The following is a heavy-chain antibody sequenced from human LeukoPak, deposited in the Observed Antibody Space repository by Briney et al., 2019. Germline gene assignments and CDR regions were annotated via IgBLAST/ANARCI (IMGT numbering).Heavy chain of an antibody. CDR3: ARLTTHYVFGVFDP. D-gene: IGHD3-16*01. CDR2: IIPIFGTA. Sequence: SVKVSCKASGGTFSSYAISWVRQAPGQGLEWMGGIIPIFGTANYAQKFQGRVTITADKSISTAYLQWSSLKASDTAMYYCARLTTHYVFGVFDPWGQGTLVTVSS. CDR1: GGTFSSYA. J-gene: IGHJ5*02. V-gene: IGHV1-69*06.